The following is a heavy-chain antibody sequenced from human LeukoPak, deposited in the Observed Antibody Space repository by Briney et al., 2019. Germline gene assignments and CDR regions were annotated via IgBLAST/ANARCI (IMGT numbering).Heavy chain of an antibody. CDR2: ISAYNGNT. CDR3: ARHPMIVVVFDY. J-gene: IGHJ4*02. CDR1: GYTFTSYG. V-gene: IGHV1-18*01. Sequence: ASVMVSCKASGYTFTSYGISWVRQAPGQGLEWMGWISAYNGNTNYAQKLQGRVTMTTDTSTSTAYMELRSLRSDGTAVYYCARHPMIVVVFDYWGQGTLVTVSS. D-gene: IGHD3-22*01.